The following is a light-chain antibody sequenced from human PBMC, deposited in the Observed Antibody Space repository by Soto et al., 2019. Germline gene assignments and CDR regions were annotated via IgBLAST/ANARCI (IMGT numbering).Light chain of an antibody. CDR1: SSDVGGYNY. CDR3: SSYAGSNTFVV. J-gene: IGLJ2*01. CDR2: EVS. V-gene: IGLV2-8*01. Sequence: SALTQPPSASGSPGQSVTISCTGTSSDVGGYNYVSWYQHHPGKAPKLMIYEVSKRPSGVPDRFSGSKSGNTASLTVSGLQAEDEADYYCSSYAGSNTFVVFGGGTQLTVL.